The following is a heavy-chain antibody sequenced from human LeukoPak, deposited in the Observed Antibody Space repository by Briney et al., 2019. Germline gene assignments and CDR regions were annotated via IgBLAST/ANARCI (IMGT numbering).Heavy chain of an antibody. V-gene: IGHV3-48*04. Sequence: GGSLRLSCAASGFSFSSRNMNWVRQAPGKGLEWVSYISASTSSIYYADSVKGRFTISRDIGKNSLYLQMNSLRAEDTAVYYCAASSGSGNYAYYFDYWGQGTLVTVSS. CDR3: AASSGSGNYAYYFDY. J-gene: IGHJ4*02. CDR1: GFSFSSRN. CDR2: ISASTSSI. D-gene: IGHD3-22*01.